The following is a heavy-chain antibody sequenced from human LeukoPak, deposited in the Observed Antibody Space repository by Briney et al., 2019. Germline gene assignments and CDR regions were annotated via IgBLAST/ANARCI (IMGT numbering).Heavy chain of an antibody. CDR2: ISSGGTTI. J-gene: IGHJ3*02. V-gene: IGHV3-11*01. D-gene: IGHD1-26*01. Sequence: GGSLRLSCAASGFIFSDYYMSWIRQAPGKGLEWVSCISSGGTTIYYADSVKGRFTISRDNSKNTLCLQMNSLRAEDTAVYYCARGGSYLSAFDIWGQGTMVTVSS. CDR1: GFIFSDYY. CDR3: ARGGSYLSAFDI.